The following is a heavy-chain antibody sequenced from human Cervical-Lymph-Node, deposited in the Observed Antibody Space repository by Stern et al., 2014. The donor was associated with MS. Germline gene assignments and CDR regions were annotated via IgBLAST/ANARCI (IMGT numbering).Heavy chain of an antibody. CDR3: ALRRSYYVY. Sequence: MQLVESGSEVKKPGSSVKVSCKPSGDTFSSYALSWVRQAPEQGLEWVGGLIPFFGATRYGQKFQGRVTITPEESTGTAFMELTNLTSDDTAVYYCALRRSYYVYWGQGTLITVSS. D-gene: IGHD4-11*01. V-gene: IGHV1-69*01. CDR1: GDTFSSYA. J-gene: IGHJ4*02. CDR2: LIPFFGAT.